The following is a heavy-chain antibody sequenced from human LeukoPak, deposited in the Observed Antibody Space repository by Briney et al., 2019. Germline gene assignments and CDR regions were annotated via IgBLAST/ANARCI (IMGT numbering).Heavy chain of an antibody. Sequence: GGSLKLSCAASGFIFSISGMHGVRQAPGKGLEWVAFIQYDEKTKYYSDSAKGRFTNSRDNSRNMVYLIMSSLRPEDTAVYYCAREGGGVLGTFDCWGQGTLVTVSS. J-gene: IGHJ4*02. CDR2: IQYDEKTK. D-gene: IGHD3-16*01. CDR1: GFIFSISG. V-gene: IGHV3-30*02. CDR3: AREGGGVLGTFDC.